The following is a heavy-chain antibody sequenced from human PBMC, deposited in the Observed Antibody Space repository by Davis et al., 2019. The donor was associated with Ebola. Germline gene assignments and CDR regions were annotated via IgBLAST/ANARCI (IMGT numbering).Heavy chain of an antibody. CDR1: GNSFNTHW. Sequence: GESLKISCKDSGNSFNTHWIGCVRQMPGKGLEWMGIIYTGDSDTRYSPSFRGQVTISADKSIKTAFLQWSSLKASDTAMYYCATLRRTITGMDDGFDIWGQGTMVTVSS. CDR2: IYTGDSDT. D-gene: IGHD1-20*01. V-gene: IGHV5-51*01. CDR3: ATLRRTITGMDDGFDI. J-gene: IGHJ3*02.